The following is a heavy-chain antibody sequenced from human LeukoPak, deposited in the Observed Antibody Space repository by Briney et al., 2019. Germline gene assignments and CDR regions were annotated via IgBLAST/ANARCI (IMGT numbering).Heavy chain of an antibody. D-gene: IGHD6-19*01. V-gene: IGHV3-11*03. CDR1: GFTFSDEY. CDR3: ARSRGAGPGAYFDY. J-gene: IGHJ4*02. CDR2: ISNSCTYT. Sequence: PGGSLRLSCAASGFTFSDEYMSWIRQAPGKGLEWVSYISNSCTYTNYADSVRGRFTISRDNAKHSLYLQMNSLRAEGTAVYYCARSRGAGPGAYFDYWSQGTLVTVSS.